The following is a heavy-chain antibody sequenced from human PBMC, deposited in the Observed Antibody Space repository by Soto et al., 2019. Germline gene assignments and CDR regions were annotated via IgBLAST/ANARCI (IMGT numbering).Heavy chain of an antibody. Sequence: PGGSLRLSCAASEFTFGYYAMHWVRQAPGKGLEWVSGISSNSGSIGYADSVKGRFTISRDNAKNSLYLQMNSLRAADTALYYCAKGVSTSWLRDGFDIWGQGTMVTVSS. CDR2: ISSNSGSI. CDR3: AKGVSTSWLRDGFDI. CDR1: EFTFGYYA. V-gene: IGHV3-9*01. D-gene: IGHD6-13*01. J-gene: IGHJ3*02.